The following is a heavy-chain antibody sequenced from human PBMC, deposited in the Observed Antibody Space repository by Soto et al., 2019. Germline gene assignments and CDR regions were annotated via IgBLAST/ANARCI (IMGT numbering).Heavy chain of an antibody. CDR2: IHYSWGATYSP. CDR1: GASIITDGYY. CDR3: ARVPTYNQDSIGYQTFHP. J-gene: IGHJ5*02. Sequence: QVQLQESGPGLVEPSQTLSLICTVSGASIITDGYYWTWIRQNPGKGLEWLGYIHYSWGATYSPSYNPDLQTRTAISVDISKSLFSLKLTSVTGADTAVYYCARVPTYNQDSIGYQTFHPGGQGTLVTASS. V-gene: IGHV4-31*03. D-gene: IGHD3-22*01.